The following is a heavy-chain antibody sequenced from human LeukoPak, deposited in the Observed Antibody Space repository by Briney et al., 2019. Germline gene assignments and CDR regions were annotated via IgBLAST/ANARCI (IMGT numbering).Heavy chain of an antibody. CDR2: ISSDGSNK. CDR3: AREHYYDSSGYYRDFDY. Sequence: GGSLRLSCAASGFMFNSYAMHWVRQAPGKGLEWVALISSDGSNKYYADSVKGRFTISRDNSKNTLYLQMNSLRAEDMAVYYCAREHYYDSSGYYRDFDYWGQGTLVTVSS. V-gene: IGHV3-30*03. D-gene: IGHD3-22*01. CDR1: GFMFNSYA. J-gene: IGHJ4*02.